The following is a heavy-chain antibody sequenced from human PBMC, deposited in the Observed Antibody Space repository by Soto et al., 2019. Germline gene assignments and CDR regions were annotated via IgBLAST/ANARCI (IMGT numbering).Heavy chain of an antibody. V-gene: IGHV4-59*08. CDR2: IYDIGTT. CDR1: GGSITGYY. J-gene: IGHJ4*02. D-gene: IGHD4-17*01. Sequence: QVQLRESGPGLVRPSETLSLTCTVSGGSITGYYWSWIRQPPGKGLEWIGHIYDIGTTTYNAALNSPVTISTDTYKNQFSPKLPSVTAADTAVYYCARRNYGEEGYFFDFWGQGLLVTVSS. CDR3: ARRNYGEEGYFFDF.